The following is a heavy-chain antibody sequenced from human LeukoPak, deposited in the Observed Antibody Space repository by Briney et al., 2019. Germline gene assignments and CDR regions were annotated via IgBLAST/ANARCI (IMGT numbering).Heavy chain of an antibody. D-gene: IGHD6-19*01. J-gene: IGHJ4*02. Sequence: GGSLRLSCAASGFTFGNYGMSWVRQAPGKGLEWVSGLNWNGGVTGYADSVEGRFTISRDNAKNSQYLQMNSLRVEDTALYYCAKGRALVSGRTYYFDSWGQGALVTVSS. CDR1: GFTFGNYG. V-gene: IGHV3-20*04. CDR3: AKGRALVSGRTYYFDS. CDR2: LNWNGGVT.